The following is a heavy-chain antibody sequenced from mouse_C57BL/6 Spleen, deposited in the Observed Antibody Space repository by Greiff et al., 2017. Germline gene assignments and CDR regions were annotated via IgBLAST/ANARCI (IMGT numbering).Heavy chain of an antibody. J-gene: IGHJ3*01. V-gene: IGHV5-17*01. CDR3: ARDYYDYETWIAY. CDR1: GFTFSDYG. Sequence: EVQLVESGGGLVKPGGSLKLSCAASGFTFSDYGMHWVRQAPEKGLEWVAYISSGSSTIYYADTVKGRFTISRDNAKNTLFLQMTSLRSEDTAMYYCARDYYDYETWIAYWGQGTLVTVSA. D-gene: IGHD2-4*01. CDR2: ISSGSSTI.